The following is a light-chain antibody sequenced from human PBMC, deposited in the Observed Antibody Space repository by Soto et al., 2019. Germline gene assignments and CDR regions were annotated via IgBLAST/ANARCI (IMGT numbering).Light chain of an antibody. CDR2: EGS. J-gene: IGLJ1*01. Sequence: QSVLXQPASVSASPVQSIAISCTGASSDIGSQNLVSWYQQHPGKAPKLVIYEGSKRPSGVSDRFSGSKSANTASLTISGLQAEDEADYYCCSYAGRNTFYVFGTGTKVTVL. CDR1: SSDIGSQNL. CDR3: CSYAGRNTFYV. V-gene: IGLV2-23*03.